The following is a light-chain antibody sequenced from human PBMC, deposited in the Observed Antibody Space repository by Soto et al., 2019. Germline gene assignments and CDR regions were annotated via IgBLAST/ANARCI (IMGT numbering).Light chain of an antibody. J-gene: IGKJ1*01. CDR3: QQYNNWPPWT. CDR1: QSVSGN. CDR2: GAS. V-gene: IGKV3-15*01. Sequence: EIVMTQSPATLSVSPGERATLSCRASQSVSGNLAWYQQKPGQAPRLLIYGASTRATAIPARVSGSGSGTEFTLTISSLQSEDFAVYYCQQYNNWPPWTFGQGTKVEIK.